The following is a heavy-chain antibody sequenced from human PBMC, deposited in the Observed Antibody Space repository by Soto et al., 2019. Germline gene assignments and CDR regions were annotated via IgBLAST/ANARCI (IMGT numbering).Heavy chain of an antibody. V-gene: IGHV5-51*01. CDR1: GYSFTSYW. CDR2: IYPGDSDT. CDR3: ARSFGVVVDYYYYYGMDV. D-gene: IGHD3-3*01. J-gene: IGHJ6*02. Sequence: GESLKISCKGSGYSFTSYWIGWVRQMPGKGLEWMGIIYPGDSDTRYSPSFQGQVTISADKSISTAYLQWSSLKASDTAMYYCARSFGVVVDYYYYYGMDVWGQGTTVTVSS.